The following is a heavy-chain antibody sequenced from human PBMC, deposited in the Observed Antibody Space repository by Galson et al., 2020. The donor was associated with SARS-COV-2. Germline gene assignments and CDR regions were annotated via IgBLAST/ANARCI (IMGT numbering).Heavy chain of an antibody. CDR2: IYDRGTT. CDR3: ARAGGYCSGGKCLSYDY. D-gene: IGHD2-15*01. Sequence: ASETLSLTCTVYGASISSGGFYWSWIRQHPGKGLEWIGYIYDRGTTYYNPSLKSRISISLDTSKNKFSLNLSSLTAADTAVYYCARAGGYCSGGKCLSYDYWGQGTLVSVSS. V-gene: IGHV4-31*03. CDR1: GASISSGGFY. J-gene: IGHJ4*02.